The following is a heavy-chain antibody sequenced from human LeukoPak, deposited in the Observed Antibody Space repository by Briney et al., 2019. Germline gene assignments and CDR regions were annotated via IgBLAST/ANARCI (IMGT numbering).Heavy chain of an antibody. CDR2: IIPILGIA. CDR3: AGGGYSYGASFDY. J-gene: IGHJ4*02. D-gene: IGHD5-18*01. CDR1: GGTFSSYT. Sequence: ASVKVSCKASGGTFSSYTISWVRQAPGQGLEWMGRIIPILGIANYAQKFQGRVTITADKSTSTAYMELSSLRSEDTAVYYCAGGGYSYGASFDYWGQGTLVTVSS. V-gene: IGHV1-69*02.